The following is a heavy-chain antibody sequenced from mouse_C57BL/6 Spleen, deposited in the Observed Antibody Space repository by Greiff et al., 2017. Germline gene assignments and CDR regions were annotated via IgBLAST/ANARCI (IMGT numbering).Heavy chain of an antibody. CDR1: GFTFTDYY. CDR3: ARYYGNYLDY. Sequence: EVQVVESGGGLVQPGGSLSLSCAASGFTFTDYYMSWVRQPPGKALEWLGFIRNKANGYTTEYSASVKGRFTISRDNSQSILYLQMNALRAEDSATYYCARYYGNYLDYWGQGTTLTVSS. J-gene: IGHJ2*01. V-gene: IGHV7-3*01. CDR2: IRNKANGYTT. D-gene: IGHD2-1*01.